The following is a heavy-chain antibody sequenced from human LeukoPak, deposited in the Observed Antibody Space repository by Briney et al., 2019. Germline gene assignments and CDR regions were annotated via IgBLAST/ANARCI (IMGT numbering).Heavy chain of an antibody. J-gene: IGHJ4*02. V-gene: IGHV5-51*01. CDR3: ARRYCSGGSCYLDY. D-gene: IGHD2-15*01. CDR2: IFPGDSDT. CDR1: GYSFTSNW. Sequence: GESLKISCKGSGYSFTSNWIVWVRQLPGKSLDWTGIIFPGDSDTRYSPSFQGQVTISADKSINTAYLQWNSLRASDTAMYYCARRYCSGGSCYLDYWGQGTLVTVSS.